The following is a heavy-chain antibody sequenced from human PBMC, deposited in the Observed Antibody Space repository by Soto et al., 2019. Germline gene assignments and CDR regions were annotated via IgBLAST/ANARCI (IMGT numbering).Heavy chain of an antibody. CDR3: ARGVGSSPPQY. V-gene: IGHV4-59*02. Sequence: QVQLQESGPGQVKPSETLSLTCTISGGSVSVYYWRWIRQSTRQGLEWIGYIYASGSPYYNPSLRSRVTISADTSKNQISLKLTSPTAADTAVYYCARGVGSSPPQYWGRGTLVTVSS. CDR1: GGSVSVYY. J-gene: IGHJ4*02. CDR2: IYASGSP. D-gene: IGHD1-26*01.